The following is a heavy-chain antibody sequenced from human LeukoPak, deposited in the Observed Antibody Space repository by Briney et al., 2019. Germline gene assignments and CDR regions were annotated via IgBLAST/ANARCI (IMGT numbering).Heavy chain of an antibody. V-gene: IGHV4-34*01. J-gene: IGHJ6*03. D-gene: IGHD1-14*01. CDR3: AKDPGYNTPGYYMDV. CDR1: GGSFSGYY. CDR2: INHSGST. Sequence: SETLSRTCAVYGGSFSGYYWSWIRQPPGKGLEWIGEINHSGSTNYNPSLKSRVTISVDASKNQFSLKLSSVTTADTAVYYCAKDPGYNTPGYYMDVRGRGTTVTVSS.